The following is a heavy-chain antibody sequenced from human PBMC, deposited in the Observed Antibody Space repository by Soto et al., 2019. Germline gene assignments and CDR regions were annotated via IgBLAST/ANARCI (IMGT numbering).Heavy chain of an antibody. Sequence: ASVKVYFKAFGYTFSSYDINWVRQAPGQGLEWIGWMNPNTANTGFAQKFQGRVTMTRDIPASTAYVELSGLRSEDTAVYYCARWGQNAAAGPKFDYWGQGTLVTVSS. D-gene: IGHD2-15*01. CDR2: MNPNTANT. V-gene: IGHV1-8*02. CDR3: ARWGQNAAAGPKFDY. J-gene: IGHJ4*02. CDR1: GYTFSSYD.